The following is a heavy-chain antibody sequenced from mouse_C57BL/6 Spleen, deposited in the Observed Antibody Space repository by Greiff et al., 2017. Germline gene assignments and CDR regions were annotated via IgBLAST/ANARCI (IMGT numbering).Heavy chain of an antibody. V-gene: IGHV1-55*01. J-gene: IGHJ4*01. CDR1: GYTFTSYW. Sequence: VQLQQPGAELVKPGASVKMSCKASGYTFTSYWITWVKQRPGQGLAWIGDIYPGSGSTNYNEKFKSKATLTVDTSSSTAYMQLSSLTSEDSAVYYCARIDGYYGSYAMDYWGQGTSVTVSS. D-gene: IGHD2-3*01. CDR2: IYPGSGST. CDR3: ARIDGYYGSYAMDY.